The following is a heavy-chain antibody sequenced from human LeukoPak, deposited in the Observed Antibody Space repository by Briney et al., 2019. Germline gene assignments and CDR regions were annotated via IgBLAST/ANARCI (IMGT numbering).Heavy chain of an antibody. D-gene: IGHD3-22*01. Sequence: PGGSLRLSCAASGFTFSSYWMTWVRQAPGKGLEWVANIKQDGSEKYCVDSVKGRFTISRDNAKNSLYLQMNSLRAEDTAVYYCAKVNYYDSSGYYSGWYYFDYWGQGTLVTVSS. CDR2: IKQDGSEK. CDR3: AKVNYYDSSGYYSGWYYFDY. V-gene: IGHV3-7*01. J-gene: IGHJ4*02. CDR1: GFTFSSYW.